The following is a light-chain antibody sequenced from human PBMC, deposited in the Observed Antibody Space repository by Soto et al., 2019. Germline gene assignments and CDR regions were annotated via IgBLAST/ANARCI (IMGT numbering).Light chain of an antibody. CDR3: LLSYNGPYV. CDR1: TGAVTNGHY. CDR2: DTT. V-gene: IGLV7-46*01. J-gene: IGLJ1*01. Sequence: QAVVTQEPSLTVSPGGTVTLTCGSSTGAVTNGHYPYWFQQKPGQAPRTLIYDTTNRHSWTPARFSGSLLGGKAALNLSGEQTEAEAEYYCLLSYNGPYVFGTGPK.